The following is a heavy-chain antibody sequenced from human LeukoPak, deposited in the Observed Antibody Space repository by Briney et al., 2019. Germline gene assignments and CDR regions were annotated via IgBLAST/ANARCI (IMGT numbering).Heavy chain of an antibody. D-gene: IGHD1-1*01. CDR1: GFTFSSYA. V-gene: IGHV3-23*01. CDR3: AKAALGWNDFRYFYDAFDI. J-gene: IGHJ3*02. CDR2: ISGSGGST. Sequence: GGSLRLSCAASGFTFSSYAMSWVRQAPGKGLEWVSAISGSGGSTYYADSVKGRFTISRDNSKNTLYLQMNSLRAEDTAVYYCAKAALGWNDFRYFYDAFDIWGQGTMVTVSS.